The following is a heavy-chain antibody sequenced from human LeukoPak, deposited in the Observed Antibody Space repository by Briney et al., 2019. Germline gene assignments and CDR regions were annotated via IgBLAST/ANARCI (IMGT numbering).Heavy chain of an antibody. CDR1: GFTFSAYW. Sequence: LTGGSLRLSCAASGFTFSAYWMHWVRQLPGKGLVWVSRINGDGSSTNYADSVKGRFTISRDNAKNTLYLQMNSLRAEDTAIYYCARDSPITGTYLWFFDYWGQGALVTVSS. V-gene: IGHV3-74*01. CDR3: ARDSPITGTYLWFFDY. D-gene: IGHD5/OR15-5a*01. CDR2: INGDGSST. J-gene: IGHJ4*02.